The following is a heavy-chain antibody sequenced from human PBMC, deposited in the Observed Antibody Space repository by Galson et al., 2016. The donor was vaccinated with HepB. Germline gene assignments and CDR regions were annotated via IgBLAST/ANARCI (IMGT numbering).Heavy chain of an antibody. D-gene: IGHD6-13*01. J-gene: IGHJ6*02. CDR2: IFPGDSDT. Sequence: QSGAEVTKPGQSLKISCKGSGYTFTNYWIAWVRQMPGKGLEWMGIIFPGDSDTRYSPSFQGQVTISADKSITTAYLQWSSLKASDTAMYYCASRTITPAGVYILDVWGQGTTVIVS. V-gene: IGHV5-51*01. CDR3: ASRTITPAGVYILDV. CDR1: GYTFTNYW.